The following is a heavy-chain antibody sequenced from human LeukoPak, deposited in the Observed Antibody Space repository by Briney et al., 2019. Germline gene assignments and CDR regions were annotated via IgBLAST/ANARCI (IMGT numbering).Heavy chain of an antibody. Sequence: GASVKVSCKASGYIFTGYYMHWVRQAPGQGLEWMGWINPNSGGTNYAQKFQGRVTMTRDTSISTAYMELSRLRSDDTAVYYCERDGNWNDYYYGMDVWGQGTTVTVSS. J-gene: IGHJ6*02. CDR1: GYIFTGYY. CDR2: INPNSGGT. V-gene: IGHV1-2*02. D-gene: IGHD1-20*01. CDR3: ERDGNWNDYYYGMDV.